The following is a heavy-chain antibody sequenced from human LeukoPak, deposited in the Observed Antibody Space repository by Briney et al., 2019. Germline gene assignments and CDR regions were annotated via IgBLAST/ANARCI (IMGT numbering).Heavy chain of an antibody. Sequence: SETLSLTCTVSGGSISSSSYYWGWIRQPPGKGLEWIGSIYYSGSTYYNPSLKSRVTISVDTSKNQFSLKLSSVTAADTAVYYCARDGPAAGTGGRWFDPWGQGTLVTVSS. CDR3: ARDGPAAGTGGRWFDP. V-gene: IGHV4-39*07. CDR2: IYYSGST. CDR1: GGSISSSSYY. J-gene: IGHJ5*02. D-gene: IGHD6-13*01.